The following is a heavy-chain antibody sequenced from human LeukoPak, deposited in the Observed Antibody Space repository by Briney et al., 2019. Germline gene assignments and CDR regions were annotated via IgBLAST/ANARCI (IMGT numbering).Heavy chain of an antibody. CDR1: GYTFSSYA. J-gene: IGHJ5*02. Sequence: ASVKVSCKASGYTFSSYALHWVRQAPGQSLEWMGWINAGNGNTEYSQKFQGRVTITWDTSASTAYMELSSLRSEDTAVYYCARVGTTGTTWRFDPWGQGTLVTVSS. D-gene: IGHD1-1*01. V-gene: IGHV1-3*01. CDR3: ARVGTTGTTWRFDP. CDR2: INAGNGNT.